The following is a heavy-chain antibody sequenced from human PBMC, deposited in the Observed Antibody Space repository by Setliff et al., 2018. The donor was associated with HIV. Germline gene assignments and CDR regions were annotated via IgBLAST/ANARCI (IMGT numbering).Heavy chain of an antibody. V-gene: IGHV1-18*01. J-gene: IGHJ3*02. CDR3: ARDDVGYCSGGSCYHLFGTFDI. CDR2: ISSYNDNT. CDR1: GYSFTNYG. D-gene: IGHD2-15*01. Sequence: GASVKVSCKASGYSFTNYGISWVRQAPGQGLEWMGWISSYNDNTNYALNLQGRVTMTTDTSTSTAYMELRSLRSDDTAVYYCARDDVGYCSGGSCYHLFGTFDIWGQGTVVTVSS.